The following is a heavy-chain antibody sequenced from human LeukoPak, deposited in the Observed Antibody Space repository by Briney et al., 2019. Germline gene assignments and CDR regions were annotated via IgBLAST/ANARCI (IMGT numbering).Heavy chain of an antibody. CDR2: ISDSGDYT. D-gene: IGHD2-8*01. CDR1: GFIFSGYA. J-gene: IGHJ4*02. V-gene: IGHV3-23*01. Sequence: GGSLRLSCAASGFIFSGYAMSWVRQAPGKGLEWVSAISDSGDYTYYADSVKGRFTISRDNSKNTLYLQMNSLRAEDTAAYYCAKDTSIGKYCTNGVCSPFDYWGQGTLVTVSS. CDR3: AKDTSIGKYCTNGVCSPFDY.